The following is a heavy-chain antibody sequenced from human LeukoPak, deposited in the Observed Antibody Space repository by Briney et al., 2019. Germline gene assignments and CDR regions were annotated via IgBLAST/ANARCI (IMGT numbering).Heavy chain of an antibody. D-gene: IGHD1-14*01. CDR2: INPNSGGT. CDR3: ARSHPGTFDY. V-gene: IGHV1-2*02. Sequence: ASVKVSCKASGYTFTDYYMHWVRQAPGQGLEWMGWINPNSGGTNYAQKFQGRVTMTRDTCISTAYMELSRLRSDDTAVYYCARSHPGTFDYWGQGTLVTVSS. CDR1: GYTFTDYY. J-gene: IGHJ4*02.